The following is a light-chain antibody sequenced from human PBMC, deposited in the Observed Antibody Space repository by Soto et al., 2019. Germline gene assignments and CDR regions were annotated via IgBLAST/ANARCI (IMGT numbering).Light chain of an antibody. J-gene: IGLJ1*01. CDR2: EGF. V-gene: IGLV2-23*01. CDR3: CSFASSTV. Sequence: QSALTQPASVSGSPGQSITISGTGTSRTLGSFNLVSWYQHHPDKAPKLILYEGFKRPSGVSNRFSGSNSANTASLTISGLQPEDEADYYCCSFASSTVFGTGTKLTVL. CDR1: SRTLGSFNL.